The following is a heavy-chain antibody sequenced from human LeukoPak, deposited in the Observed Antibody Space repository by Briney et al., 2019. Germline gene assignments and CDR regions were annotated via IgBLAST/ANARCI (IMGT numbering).Heavy chain of an antibody. CDR1: GGSISSYY. D-gene: IGHD2-15*01. CDR3: ARFIYCSGGSCYRTGGYYMDV. CDR2: IYYSGST. J-gene: IGHJ6*03. V-gene: IGHV4-59*01. Sequence: PSETLSLTCTVSGGSISSYYWSWIRQPPGKGLEWIGYIYYSGSTNYNPSLKSRVTISVDTSKNQFSLKLSSLTAADTAVYYCARFIYCSGGSCYRTGGYYMDVWGKGTTVTVSS.